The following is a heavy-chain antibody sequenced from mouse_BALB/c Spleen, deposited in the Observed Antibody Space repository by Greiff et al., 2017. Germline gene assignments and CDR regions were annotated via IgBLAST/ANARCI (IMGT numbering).Heavy chain of an antibody. V-gene: IGHV6-6*02. J-gene: IGHJ2*01. CDR2: IRLKSNNYAT. CDR1: GFTFSNYW. D-gene: IGHD1-1*01. Sequence: EVQLVESGGGLVQPGGSMKLSCVASGFTFSNYWMNWVRQSPEKGLEWVAEIRLKSNNYATHYAESVKGRFTISRDDSKSSVYLQMNNLRAEDTGIYYCTATYYGSSYYYWGQGTTLTVSS. CDR3: TATYYGSSYYY.